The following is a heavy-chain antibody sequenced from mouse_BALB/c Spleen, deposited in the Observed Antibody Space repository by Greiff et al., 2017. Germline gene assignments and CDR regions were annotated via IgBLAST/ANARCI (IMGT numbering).Heavy chain of an antibody. J-gene: IGHJ1*01. Sequence: EVNLVESGGGLVKPGGSLKLSCAASGFTFSSYAMSWVRQTPEKRLEWVASISSGGSTYYPDSVKGRFTISRDNARNILYLRMSSLRSEDTAMYYCAREGNYWYFDVWGAGTTVTVSS. D-gene: IGHD2-1*01. CDR2: ISSGGST. CDR3: AREGNYWYFDV. CDR1: GFTFSSYA. V-gene: IGHV5-6-5*01.